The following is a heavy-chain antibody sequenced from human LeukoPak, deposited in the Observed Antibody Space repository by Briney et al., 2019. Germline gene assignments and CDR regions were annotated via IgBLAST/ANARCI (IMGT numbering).Heavy chain of an antibody. CDR2: IYSGGST. Sequence: GSLRLSCAPSGFTPSSNYMRWVRQAPGRGLEWVSVIYSGGSTSYADSVKGRFTISRDNSKNTLFLQMNSLIAGDTAVNYCARGTVTLVDYWGQGTLVTVSS. CDR1: GFTPSSNY. D-gene: IGHD3-10*01. CDR3: ARGTVTLVDY. J-gene: IGHJ4*02. V-gene: IGHV3-66*01.